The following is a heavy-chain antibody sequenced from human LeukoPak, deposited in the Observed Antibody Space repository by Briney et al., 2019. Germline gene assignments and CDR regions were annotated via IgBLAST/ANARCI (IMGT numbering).Heavy chain of an antibody. V-gene: IGHV3-7*01. J-gene: IGHJ4*02. CDR3: ARDGTGFDY. D-gene: IGHD2-8*02. Sequence: PGGSLRLSCVASGFTFSRDWMSWVRQPPGKGLEWVASVKQDGIETQYVDSVKGRFTISRDNAKNSVYLQMNSLRVEDTAVYYCARDGTGFDYWSQGTLVTASS. CDR2: VKQDGIET. CDR1: GFTFSRDW.